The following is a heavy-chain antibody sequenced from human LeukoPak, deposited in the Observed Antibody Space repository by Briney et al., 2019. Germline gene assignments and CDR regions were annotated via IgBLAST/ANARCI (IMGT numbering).Heavy chain of an antibody. J-gene: IGHJ6*03. CDR3: ARGTGKGPRLVIIRYYYYYMDV. V-gene: IGHV4-34*01. Sequence: PSETLSLTCAVYGGSFSGYYWSWIRQPPGKGLEWIGEINHSGSTNYNPSLKSRVTISVDTSKNQFSLKLSSVTAADTAVYYCARGTGKGPRLVIIRYYYYYMDVWGKGTTVTISS. D-gene: IGHD3-9*01. CDR2: INHSGST. CDR1: GGSFSGYY.